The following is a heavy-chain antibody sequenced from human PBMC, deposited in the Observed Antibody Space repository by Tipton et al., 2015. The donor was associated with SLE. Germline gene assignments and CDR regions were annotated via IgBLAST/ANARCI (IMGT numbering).Heavy chain of an antibody. V-gene: IGHV4-31*03. J-gene: IGHJ4*02. D-gene: IGHD3-22*01. Sequence: TLSLTCTVSGGSISSGGYYWSWIRQHPGKGLEWIGYIYYSGSTYYNPSLKSRVTISVDTSKNQFSLKLSSVTAADTAVYYCAGARINYYDSSGSRDYWGQGTLVTVSS. CDR2: IYYSGST. CDR3: AGARINYYDSSGSRDY. CDR1: GGSISSGGYY.